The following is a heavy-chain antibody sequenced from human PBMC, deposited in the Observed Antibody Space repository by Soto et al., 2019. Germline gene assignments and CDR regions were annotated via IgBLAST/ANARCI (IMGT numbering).Heavy chain of an antibody. CDR1: GYTFTSYD. V-gene: IGHV1-8*01. CDR3: ARELYSSVRFDP. CDR2: MNPNSGNT. D-gene: IGHD6-25*01. J-gene: IGHJ5*02. Sequence: ASVKVSCKASGYTFTSYDINWVRQATGQGLEWMGWMNPNSGNTGYAQKFQDRVTMTRNTSISTAYMELSSLRSEDTAVCYCARELYSSVRFDPWGQGTLVTVSS.